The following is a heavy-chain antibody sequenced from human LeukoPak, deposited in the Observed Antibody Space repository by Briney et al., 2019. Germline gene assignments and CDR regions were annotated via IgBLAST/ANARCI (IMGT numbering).Heavy chain of an antibody. CDR3: ACFNQGSGSYLFDY. D-gene: IGHD3-10*01. Sequence: ASVKVSCKASGYTFTSYGISWVRQAPGQGLEWMGWISAYNGNTNYAQKLPGRVPMTTDTSNSTATLELRSLRSDDEAMSEYACFNQGSGSYLFDYWRQGTLVTVSS. CDR2: ISAYNGNT. J-gene: IGHJ4*02. CDR1: GYTFTSYG. V-gene: IGHV1-18*01.